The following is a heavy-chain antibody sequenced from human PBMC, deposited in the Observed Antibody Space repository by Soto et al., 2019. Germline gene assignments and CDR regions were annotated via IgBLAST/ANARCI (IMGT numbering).Heavy chain of an antibody. V-gene: IGHV4-34*01. CDR2: INHSGST. CDR3: ATSYGNAWYTY. D-gene: IGHD6-13*01. CDR1: GGSFSGYY. Sequence: PSETLSLTCAVYGGSFSGYYWSWIRQPPGKGLEWIGEINHSGSTHYNPSLKSRVTISVDTAKNQFSLQLTSVTAADTAVYYCATSYGNAWYTYWGQGTQVTVSS. J-gene: IGHJ4*02.